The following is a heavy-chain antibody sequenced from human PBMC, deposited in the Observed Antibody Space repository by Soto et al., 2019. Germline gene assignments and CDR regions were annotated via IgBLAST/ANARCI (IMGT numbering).Heavy chain of an antibody. CDR2: ITPNNGYT. D-gene: IGHD2-21*01. J-gene: IGHJ5*02. V-gene: IGHV1-18*01. Sequence: QLQLMQSGGEAKNPGASVKVSCEASGYSFSTYAISWLRQAPGQGLEWMGLITPNNGYTNYAQKFQGRLILTTDIPSSTAYMELTSLRYDDTAMYYCATSYYSGFDPWGQGTLVSVS. CDR3: ATSYYSGFDP. CDR1: GYSFSTYA.